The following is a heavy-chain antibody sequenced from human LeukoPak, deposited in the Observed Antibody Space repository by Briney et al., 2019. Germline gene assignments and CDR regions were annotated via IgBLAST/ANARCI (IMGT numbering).Heavy chain of an antibody. CDR2: IQSKTDGGTT. CDR3: TTWSSQFDY. Sequence: PGGSLRLSCAASGFTFSDAWMTWVRQAPGKGLECVGFIQSKTDGGTTDSAAPVKGRFTVLRDDSKNTLYLQMNSLKTEDTAVYYCTTWSSQFDYWGQGTLVTVSS. D-gene: IGHD6-6*01. J-gene: IGHJ4*02. CDR1: GFTFSDAW. V-gene: IGHV3-15*01.